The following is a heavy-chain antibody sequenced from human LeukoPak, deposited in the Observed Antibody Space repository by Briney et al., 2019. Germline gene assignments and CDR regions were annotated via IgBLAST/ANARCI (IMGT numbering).Heavy chain of an antibody. CDR2: IKSKTDGGTT. D-gene: IGHD6-6*01. CDR1: GFTFSNAC. CDR3: TTVPGYSSSSVDY. Sequence: PGGPLRLSCAASGFTFSNACMSWVRQAPGKGLEWVGRIKSKTDGGTTDYAAPVKGRFTISRDDSTNMLYLQMNSLKTEDTAVYYCTTVPGYSSSSVDYWGQGTLVTVCS. V-gene: IGHV3-15*01. J-gene: IGHJ4*02.